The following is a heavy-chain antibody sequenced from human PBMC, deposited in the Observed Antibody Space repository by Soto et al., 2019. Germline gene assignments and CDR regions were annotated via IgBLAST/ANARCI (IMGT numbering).Heavy chain of an antibody. CDR3: AANPDLDY. Sequence: KRSCKSAGFAFTVSPVGWVRQARGQRLEWIGWIVVGSGNTNYAQKFQERVTITRDMSTSTAYMELSSLRSEDTAVYYCAANPDLDYPAQPTL. V-gene: IGHV1-58*01. J-gene: IGHJ4*02. CDR2: IVVGSGNT. CDR1: GFAFTVSP.